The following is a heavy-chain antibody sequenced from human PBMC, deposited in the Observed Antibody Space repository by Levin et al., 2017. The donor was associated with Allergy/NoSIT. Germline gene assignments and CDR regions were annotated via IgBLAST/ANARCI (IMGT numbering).Heavy chain of an antibody. J-gene: IGHJ4*02. D-gene: IGHD3-22*01. CDR1: GYTFTGYY. CDR2: INPNSGGT. V-gene: IGHV1-2*06. Sequence: GESLKISCKASGYTFTGYYMHWVRQAPGQGLEWMGRINPNSGGTNYAQKFQGRVTMTRDTSISTAYIELSRLRSDDTAVYYCARTDYYDSSALIDYWGQGTLVTVSS. CDR3: ARTDYYDSSALIDY.